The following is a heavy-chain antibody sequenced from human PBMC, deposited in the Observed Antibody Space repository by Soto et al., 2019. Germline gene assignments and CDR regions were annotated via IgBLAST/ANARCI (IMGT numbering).Heavy chain of an antibody. J-gene: IGHJ6*02. CDR2: IYYSGST. Sequence: SETHSLTSTVSGGSSRSGDYYWSWIRKPPGKGLEWIGYIYYSGSTYYNPSLKSRVTISVDTSKNQFSLKLSSVTAADTAVYYCARDTPWGSPYGMDVWGQGTTVTVSS. CDR3: ARDTPWGSPYGMDV. CDR1: GGSSRSGDYY. D-gene: IGHD3-16*01. V-gene: IGHV4-30-4*01.